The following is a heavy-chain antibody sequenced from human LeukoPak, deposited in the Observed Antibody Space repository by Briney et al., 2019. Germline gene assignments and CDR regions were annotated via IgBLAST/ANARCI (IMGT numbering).Heavy chain of an antibody. J-gene: IGHJ4*02. CDR2: IYGSGGS. CDR3: AREAETYSSGFYYDQ. D-gene: IGHD5-18*01. Sequence: SETLSLTCNVSGDSFSNYYWSWIRQPAGRGLEWIGRIYGSGGSNYNPSLKSRVSISVDKSKNRFSLNLTSVTAADTAAYYCAREAETYSSGFYYDQWGQGTLVTVSS. CDR1: GDSFSNYY. V-gene: IGHV4-4*07.